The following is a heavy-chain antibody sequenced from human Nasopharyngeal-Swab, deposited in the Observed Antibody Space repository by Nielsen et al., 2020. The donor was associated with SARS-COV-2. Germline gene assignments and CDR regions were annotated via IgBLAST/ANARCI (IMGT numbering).Heavy chain of an antibody. CDR3: ATYGYGSYYYYYMDV. V-gene: IGHV4-39*01. Sequence: SETLSLTCTVSGGSISSGSYYWGWIRQPPGKGLEWIGSIYYSGSTYYNPSLKSRVTISVDTSKNQFSLKLSSVTAADTAVYYCATYGYGSYYYYYMDVWGKGTTVTVSS. CDR1: GGSISSGSYY. D-gene: IGHD5-18*01. CDR2: IYYSGST. J-gene: IGHJ6*03.